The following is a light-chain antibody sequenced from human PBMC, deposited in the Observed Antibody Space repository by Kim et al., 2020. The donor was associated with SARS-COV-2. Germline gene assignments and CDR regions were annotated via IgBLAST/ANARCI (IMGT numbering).Light chain of an antibody. CDR3: AAWDNSLSGGV. Sequence: GRKVTSSYSGSSSNLGNNYVSWYQLLPGTAPKLLIHDNSWRASGIPDRFSGSKSGTSATLGIAGLQTGDEAVYYCAAWDNSLSGGVFGGGTQLTVL. V-gene: IGLV1-51*01. CDR1: SSNLGNNY. CDR2: DNS. J-gene: IGLJ3*02.